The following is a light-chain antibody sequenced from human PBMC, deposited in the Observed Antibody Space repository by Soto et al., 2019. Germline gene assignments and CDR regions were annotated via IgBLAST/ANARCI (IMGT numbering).Light chain of an antibody. CDR2: EVS. CDR3: SSYTSSSTYV. V-gene: IGLV2-18*02. CDR1: SSDVGSYNR. Sequence: QSVLTQPPSVSGSPGQSVTISCTGTSSDVGSYNRVSWYQQPPGTAPKLMIYEVSNRPSGVPDHFSGSKSGNTASLTISWLQAEDEADYYCSSYTSSSTYVFGTGTKVTVL. J-gene: IGLJ1*01.